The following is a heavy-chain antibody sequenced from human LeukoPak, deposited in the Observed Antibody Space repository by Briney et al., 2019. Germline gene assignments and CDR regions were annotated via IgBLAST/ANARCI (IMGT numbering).Heavy chain of an antibody. CDR3: ATGGSMAHEGIHY. CDR1: GFTFSTNA. V-gene: IGHV3-23*01. D-gene: IGHD2/OR15-2a*01. J-gene: IGHJ4*02. Sequence: GGSLGLSCVASGFTFSTNAMSWVRQAPGKGLEWVSTISESGGSKYYADSMKGRFTISRDNSKDTLYLQMNYLRADDTAVYYCATGGSMAHEGIHYWGQGTLVTVSS. CDR2: ISESGGSK.